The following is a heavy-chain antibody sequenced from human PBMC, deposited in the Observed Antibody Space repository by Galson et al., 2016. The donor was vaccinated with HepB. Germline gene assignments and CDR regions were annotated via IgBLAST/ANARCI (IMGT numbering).Heavy chain of an antibody. V-gene: IGHV3-48*02. CDR2: ISGSSSTI. D-gene: IGHD6-6*01. CDR3: ATAVISRPDF. J-gene: IGHJ1*01. Sequence: SLRLSCAGSGFNFNSYGMNWVRQAPGKGLEWVSYISGSSSTIYYADSVKGRFTISRDNVKNALYLQMNNLRDEDTAVYYCATAVISRPDFWGQGTLVTVSS. CDR1: GFNFNSYG.